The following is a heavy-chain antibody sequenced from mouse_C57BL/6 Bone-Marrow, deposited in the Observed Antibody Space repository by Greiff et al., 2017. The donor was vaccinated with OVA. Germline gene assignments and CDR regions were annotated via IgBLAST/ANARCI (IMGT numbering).Heavy chain of an antibody. J-gene: IGHJ1*03. CDR2: IDPSDSYT. D-gene: IGHD2-4*01. V-gene: IGHV1-50*01. Sequence: QVQLQQPGAELVKPGASVKLSCKASGYTFTSYWMQWVKQRPGQGLEWIGEIDPSDSYTNYNQKFKGKATLTVDTSSSTAYMQLSSLTSEDSAVYYCAREDDDDGYWYFDDWGTGTTVTVSS. CDR3: AREDDDDGYWYFDD. CDR1: GYTFTSYW.